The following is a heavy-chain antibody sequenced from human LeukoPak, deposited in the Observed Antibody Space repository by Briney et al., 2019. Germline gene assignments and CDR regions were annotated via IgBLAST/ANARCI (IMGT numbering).Heavy chain of an antibody. Sequence: PGGSLRLSCAASRFTFSSYSMNWVRQAPGKGLEWVSSISSSSSYIYYADSVKGRFTISRDNAKNSLYLQMNSLRAEDTAVYYCARAGPAYCGGDCYSAYWGQGTLVTVSS. CDR2: ISSSSSYI. V-gene: IGHV3-21*01. CDR1: RFTFSSYS. D-gene: IGHD2-21*02. J-gene: IGHJ4*02. CDR3: ARAGPAYCGGDCYSAY.